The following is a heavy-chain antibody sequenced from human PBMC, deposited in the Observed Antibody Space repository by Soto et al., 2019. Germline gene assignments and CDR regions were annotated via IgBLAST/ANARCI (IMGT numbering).Heavy chain of an antibody. CDR1: GFAFSTYE. Sequence: GGSLRLSCAASGFAFSTYEMNWIRQAAGKGLEWVAKISSSSSSTFYAESVQGRFTISRDNAKNSLFLQMNRLRAEDTAVYYCTRRVIVAVSDAIPDWFDPWGHGTQVTVSS. CDR3: TRRVIVAVSDAIPDWFDP. V-gene: IGHV3-48*03. J-gene: IGHJ5*02. D-gene: IGHD2-2*02. CDR2: ISSSSSST.